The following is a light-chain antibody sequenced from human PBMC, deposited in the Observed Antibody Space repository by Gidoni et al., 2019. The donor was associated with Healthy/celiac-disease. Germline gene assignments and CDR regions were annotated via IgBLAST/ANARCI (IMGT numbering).Light chain of an antibody. CDR1: QSVSSN. V-gene: IGKV3-15*01. J-gene: IGKJ4*01. Sequence: ELVITQSTATLSVSPGERATLSCSASQSVSSNLAWYQQKPGQAPRLLLYGASTRATGIPARFSGSGSGTEFTLTISSLQSEDFAVYYCQQYNNWPPVTFGGGTKVEIK. CDR3: QQYNNWPPVT. CDR2: GAS.